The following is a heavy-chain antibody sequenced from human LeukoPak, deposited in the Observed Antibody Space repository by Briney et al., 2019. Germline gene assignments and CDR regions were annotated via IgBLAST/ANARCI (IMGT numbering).Heavy chain of an antibody. CDR2: INHSGST. Sequence: SETLSLTCAVYGGSFSGYYWSWIRQPPGKGLEWIGEINHSGSTNYNPSLKSRVTISVDTSKNQFFLKLSSVTAADTAVYYCARGTPPPTYYYDSSGYYYFDYRGQGTLVTVSS. CDR1: GGSFSGYY. V-gene: IGHV4-34*01. D-gene: IGHD3-22*01. CDR3: ARGTPPPTYYYDSSGYYYFDY. J-gene: IGHJ4*02.